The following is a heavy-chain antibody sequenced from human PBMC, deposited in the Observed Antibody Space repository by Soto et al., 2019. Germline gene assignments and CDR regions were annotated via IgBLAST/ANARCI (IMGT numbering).Heavy chain of an antibody. V-gene: IGHV3-23*01. CDR2: ISGSGDNT. J-gene: IGHJ4*02. CDR3: AKLPLVMALVFDY. CDR1: GFTFSNYV. D-gene: IGHD2-15*01. Sequence: EVHLLDSGGGLVQPGGSLRLSCAASGFTFSNYVMSWVRQAPGKGLEWVSSISGSGDNTYYADSVKGRFTISRDNSKNTLFLQMNRLRAEDTAVYYCAKLPLVMALVFDYWGQGTLVTVSS.